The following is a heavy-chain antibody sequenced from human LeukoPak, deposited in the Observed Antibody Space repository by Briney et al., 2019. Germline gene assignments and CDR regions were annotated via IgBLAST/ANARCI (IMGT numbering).Heavy chain of an antibody. Sequence: GASVKVSCKASGYTFTSYYMHWVRQAPGQGLEWMGWISAYNGNTNYAQKLQGRVTMTTDTSTSTAYMELRSLRSDDTAVYYCARLGARPVTYYFDYWGQGTLVTVSS. CDR2: ISAYNGNT. D-gene: IGHD4-17*01. CDR1: GYTFTSYY. V-gene: IGHV1-18*04. CDR3: ARLGARPVTYYFDY. J-gene: IGHJ4*02.